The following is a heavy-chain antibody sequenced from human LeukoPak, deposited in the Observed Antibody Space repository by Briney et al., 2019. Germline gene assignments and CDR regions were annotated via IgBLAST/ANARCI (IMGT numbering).Heavy chain of an antibody. J-gene: IGHJ4*02. D-gene: IGHD3-22*01. Sequence: GESLKISCKGSGYSFTNYWISWVRQMPGKGLEWMGRIDPSDSYTNYSPSFQGHVTISTDKSISTAYLQWGSLKASDTAMYYCARDDSSGYDYWGQGTLVTVSS. CDR1: GYSFTNYW. CDR2: IDPSDSYT. CDR3: ARDDSSGYDY. V-gene: IGHV5-10-1*01.